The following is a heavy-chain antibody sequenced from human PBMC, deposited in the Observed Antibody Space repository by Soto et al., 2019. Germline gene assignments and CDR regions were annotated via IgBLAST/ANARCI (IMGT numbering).Heavy chain of an antibody. CDR2: ISSNGGST. Sequence: GGSLRLSCSASGCTFSSYAMHWVRQAPGKGLEYVSAISSNGGSTYYADSVKGRFTISRDNSKNTLYLQMNSLRAEDTAVYYCASAAREYYYYGMDVWGQGTTVTVSS. J-gene: IGHJ6*02. V-gene: IGHV3-64*04. CDR1: GCTFSSYA. CDR3: ASAAREYYYYGMDV.